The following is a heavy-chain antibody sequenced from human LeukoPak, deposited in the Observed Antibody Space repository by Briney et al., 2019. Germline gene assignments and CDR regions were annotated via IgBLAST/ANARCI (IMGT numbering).Heavy chain of an antibody. CDR2: INHSGST. J-gene: IGHJ4*02. V-gene: IGHV4-34*01. D-gene: IGHD3-3*01. Sequence: SETLSLTCAVYGGSFSGYYWSWIRQPPGKGLEWIGEINHSGSTNYNPSLKSRVTISVDTSKNQFSLKLSSVTAADTAVYYCAREVSGSHSRFDYWGQGTLVTVSS. CDR1: GGSFSGYY. CDR3: AREVSGSHSRFDY.